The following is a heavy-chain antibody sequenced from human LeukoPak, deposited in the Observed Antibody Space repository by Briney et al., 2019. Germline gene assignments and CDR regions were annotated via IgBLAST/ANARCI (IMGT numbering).Heavy chain of an antibody. J-gene: IGHJ4*02. D-gene: IGHD2-2*01. Sequence: GGSLRLPCAASGFTIRSYAMHWVRQAPGKGLEWVAVISYDGGNKYYADSVKGRFTISRDNSKNTLYLQMNSLRAEDTAVYYCAKGSTSYDYWGQGILVTVSS. CDR1: GFTIRSYA. CDR3: AKGSTSYDY. CDR2: ISYDGGNK. V-gene: IGHV3-30-3*01.